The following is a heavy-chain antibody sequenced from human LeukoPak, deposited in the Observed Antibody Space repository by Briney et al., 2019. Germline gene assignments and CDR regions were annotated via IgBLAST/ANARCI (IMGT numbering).Heavy chain of an antibody. CDR2: MNPNSGST. J-gene: IGHJ4*02. D-gene: IGHD3-22*01. CDR1: GYTFTNYD. Sequence: ASVKVSCKASGYTFTNYDINWVRQATGQGLEWMGWMNPNSGSTAYAQKFQGRVTITGNTSISTAYMELSSLRSEDTAVYYCAREDYYDSGSSDYWGQGTLVTVSS. CDR3: AREDYYDSGSSDY. V-gene: IGHV1-8*03.